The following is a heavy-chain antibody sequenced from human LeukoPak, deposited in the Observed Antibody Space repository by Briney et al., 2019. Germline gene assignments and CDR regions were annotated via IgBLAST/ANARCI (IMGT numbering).Heavy chain of an antibody. J-gene: IGHJ4*02. Sequence: PGASLRLSCAASGFTFGSYAMHWVRQAPGKGLEWVAVISYDGSNKYYADSVKGRFTISRDNSKNTLYLQMNSLRAEDTAVYYCAREDYGGNSVWGYFDYWGQGTLVTVSS. V-gene: IGHV3-30-3*01. CDR3: AREDYGGNSVWGYFDY. D-gene: IGHD4-23*01. CDR1: GFTFGSYA. CDR2: ISYDGSNK.